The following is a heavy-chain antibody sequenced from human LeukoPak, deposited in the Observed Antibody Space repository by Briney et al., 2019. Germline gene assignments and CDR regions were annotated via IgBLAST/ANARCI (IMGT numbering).Heavy chain of an antibody. V-gene: IGHV3-30-3*01. CDR1: GFTFSSYA. CDR3: ARDRDSSGWVDY. J-gene: IGHJ4*02. D-gene: IGHD6-19*01. CDR2: ISYDGSNK. Sequence: PGRSLRLSCAASGFTFSSYAMHWVRQAPGKGLEWVAVISYDGSNKYYADSVKGRFTISRDNSKNTLYLQMNSLRAEDTAVYYCARDRDSSGWVDYWGQGTLVTVSS.